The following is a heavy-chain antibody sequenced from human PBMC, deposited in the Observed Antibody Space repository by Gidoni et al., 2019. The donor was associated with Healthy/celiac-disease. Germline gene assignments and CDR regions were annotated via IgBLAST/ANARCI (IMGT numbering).Heavy chain of an antibody. CDR2: INAGNGNT. CDR1: GYTFTSYA. D-gene: IGHD6-13*01. J-gene: IGHJ5*02. Sequence: QVQLVQSGAEVKKPGASVKVSCKASGYTFTSYAMHWVRQAPGQRLEWMGWINAGNGNTKYSQKFQGRVTITRDTSASTAYMELSSLRSEDTAVYYCAREVRGYSSRPPNWFDPWGQGTLVTVSS. CDR3: AREVRGYSSRPPNWFDP. V-gene: IGHV1-3*01.